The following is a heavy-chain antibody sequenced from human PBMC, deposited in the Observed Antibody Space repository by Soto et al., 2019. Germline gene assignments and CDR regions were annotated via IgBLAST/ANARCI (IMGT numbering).Heavy chain of an antibody. D-gene: IGHD2-2*01. V-gene: IGHV3-33*01. Sequence: SLRLSCAASGFTFSSYGMHWVRQAPGKGLEWVAVIWYDGSNKYYADSVKGRFTISRDNSKNTLYLQMNSLRAEDTAVYYCARDISCSSTSCYGYNWFDPWGQGTLVTVSS. J-gene: IGHJ5*02. CDR1: GFTFSSYG. CDR2: IWYDGSNK. CDR3: ARDISCSSTSCYGYNWFDP.